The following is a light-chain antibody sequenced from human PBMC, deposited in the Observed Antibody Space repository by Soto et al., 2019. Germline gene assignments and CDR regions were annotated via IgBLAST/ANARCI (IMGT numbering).Light chain of an antibody. CDR1: QSISSY. Sequence: DIQMTQSPSSLSASVGDRVTITCRASQSISSYLNWYQQKRGKAPKLLIYTASSLQSGVPSRFSGTGSGTDFTLTISSLQPEDFATYYCQQRYSTPRTFGQGTKLEIK. CDR2: TAS. CDR3: QQRYSTPRT. J-gene: IGKJ2*01. V-gene: IGKV1-39*01.